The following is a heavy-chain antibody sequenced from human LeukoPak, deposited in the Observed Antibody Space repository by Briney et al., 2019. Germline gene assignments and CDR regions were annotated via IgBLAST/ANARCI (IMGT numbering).Heavy chain of an antibody. CDR1: GGSISSGGYF. J-gene: IGHJ3*02. V-gene: IGHV4-31*03. Sequence: SETLSLTCTVSGGSISSGGYFWSWIRQHPGKGLEWIVYIYYSGSTYYNPSLKSRVTISVDTSENQFSLKLSSVTAADTAVYYCARDSQSYGGNSEGAFDIWGQGTMVTVSS. CDR2: IYYSGST. D-gene: IGHD4-23*01. CDR3: ARDSQSYGGNSEGAFDI.